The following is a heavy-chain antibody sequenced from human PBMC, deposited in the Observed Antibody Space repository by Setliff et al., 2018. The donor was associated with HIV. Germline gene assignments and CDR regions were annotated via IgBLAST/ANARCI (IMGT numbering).Heavy chain of an antibody. Sequence: SETLSLTCAVYGGSFTNYFWSWIRQSPGKGLEWIGEINHSGRTKYNPSLTSRVIISVDTSKNQFSVRLSSVTAADTAVYYCARGESWAWELHAVWGQGTLVTVSS. CDR3: ARGESWAWELHAV. D-gene: IGHD1-26*01. J-gene: IGHJ4*02. CDR2: INHSGRT. V-gene: IGHV4-34*01. CDR1: GGSFTNYF.